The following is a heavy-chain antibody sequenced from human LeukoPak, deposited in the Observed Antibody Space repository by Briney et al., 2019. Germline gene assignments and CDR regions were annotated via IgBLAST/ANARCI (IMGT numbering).Heavy chain of an antibody. Sequence: GGSLRLSCAASGFTFSNYEMNWVRQAPGRGLEWVSYISGSTTYTNFADSVRGRFTISRDNAKNLLYLQMNSLRADDTAVYYCARFRAGTTGGYFDNWGQGTLVTVSS. V-gene: IGHV3-11*03. CDR3: ARFRAGTTGGYFDN. CDR1: GFTFSNYE. CDR2: ISGSTTYT. D-gene: IGHD1-1*01. J-gene: IGHJ4*02.